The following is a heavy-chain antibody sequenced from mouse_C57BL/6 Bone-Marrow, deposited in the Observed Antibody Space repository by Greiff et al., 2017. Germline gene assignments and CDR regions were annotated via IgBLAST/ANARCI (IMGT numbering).Heavy chain of an antibody. CDR2: IDPSDSYT. CDR1: GYTFTSSW. V-gene: IGHV1-59*01. J-gene: IGHJ3*01. D-gene: IGHD2-12*01. CDR3: ASTFVTSFAY. Sequence: QVQLQQPGAELVRPGTSVKLSCKASGYTFTSSWMHWVKQRPGQGLEWIGVIDPSDSYTNYNQKFKGKATLTVDTSSSTAYMQLSSLTTEDSAVYYCASTFVTSFAYWGQGTLVTVSA.